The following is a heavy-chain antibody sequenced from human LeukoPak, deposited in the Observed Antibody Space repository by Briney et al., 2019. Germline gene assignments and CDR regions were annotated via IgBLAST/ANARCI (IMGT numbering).Heavy chain of an antibody. CDR3: AKDLSNSSGWPKLDY. Sequence: GGSLRLSCAASGFTFSDSYMSWVRQAPGKGLEWVAVISYDGSNKYYADSVKGRFTISRDNSKNTLYLQMNSLRAEDTAVYYCAKDLSNSSGWPKLDYWGQGTLVTVSS. CDR2: ISYDGSNK. D-gene: IGHD6-19*01. CDR1: GFTFSDSY. J-gene: IGHJ4*02. V-gene: IGHV3-30*18.